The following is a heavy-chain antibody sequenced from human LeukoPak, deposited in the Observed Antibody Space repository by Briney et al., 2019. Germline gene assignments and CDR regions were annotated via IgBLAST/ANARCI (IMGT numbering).Heavy chain of an antibody. CDR3: AKDTSMGRYCTNGVCSPFDY. Sequence: GGSLRLSCAVSGFTFSSYAMSWVRQAPGKGLEWVSAISDTGATTYDADSVKGRFTISRDNSRSTLYLQMNSLRTEDTALYYCAKDTSMGRYCTNGVCSPFDYWGQGTLVTVSS. CDR1: GFTFSSYA. J-gene: IGHJ4*02. CDR2: ISDTGATT. V-gene: IGHV3-23*01. D-gene: IGHD2-8*01.